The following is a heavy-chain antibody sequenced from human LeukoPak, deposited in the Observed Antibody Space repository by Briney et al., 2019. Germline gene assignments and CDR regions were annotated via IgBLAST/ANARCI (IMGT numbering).Heavy chain of an antibody. J-gene: IGHJ4*02. CDR3: AKDGDDFWSGYLGYYFDY. CDR2: IYSSGST. Sequence: GGSLRLSCAASGFTVSSNYMSWVRQAPGKGLEWVSVIYSSGSTYYADSVKGRFTISRDNSKNTLYLQMNSLRAEDTAVYYCAKDGDDFWSGYLGYYFDYWGQGTLVTVSS. D-gene: IGHD3-3*01. V-gene: IGHV3-53*01. CDR1: GFTVSSNY.